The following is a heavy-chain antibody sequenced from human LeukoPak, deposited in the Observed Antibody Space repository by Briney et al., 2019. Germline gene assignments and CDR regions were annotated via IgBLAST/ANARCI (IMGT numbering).Heavy chain of an antibody. J-gene: IGHJ4*02. V-gene: IGHV3-66*02. CDR1: GFSFSTYW. Sequence: PGESLRLSCAASGFSFSTYWMSWVRQAPGKGLEWVSVIYSGGYTYYADSVKGRFTISRDNSKNTLYLQMNSLRAEDTAVYYCAREGGGYSSSWYFDYWGQGTLVTVSS. D-gene: IGHD6-13*01. CDR2: IYSGGYT. CDR3: AREGGGYSSSWYFDY.